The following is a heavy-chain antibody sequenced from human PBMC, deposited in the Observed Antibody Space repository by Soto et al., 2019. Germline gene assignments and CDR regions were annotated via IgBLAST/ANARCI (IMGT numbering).Heavy chain of an antibody. CDR3: ARARVVVTAFDAFDI. J-gene: IGHJ3*02. CDR2: ISYDGSNK. CDR1: GFTFSSCA. Sequence: PGGSLRLSCAASGFTFSSCAMHWVRQAPGKGLEWVAVISYDGSNKYYADSVKGRFTISRDNSKNTLYLQMNSLRAEDTAVYYCARARVVVTAFDAFDIWGQGTMVTVSS. V-gene: IGHV3-30-3*01. D-gene: IGHD2-21*02.